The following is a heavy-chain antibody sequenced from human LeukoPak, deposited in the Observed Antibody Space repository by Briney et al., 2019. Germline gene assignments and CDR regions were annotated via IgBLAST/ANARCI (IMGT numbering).Heavy chain of an antibody. CDR1: GGSISSYY. CDR2: IYYSGST. Sequence: QTSETLSLTCTVSGGSISSYYWSWIRQPPGKGLEWIGYIYYSGSTNYNPSLKSRVTISVDTSKNQFSLKLSSVTAADTAVYYCARAEMGPELPEAFDIWGQGTMVTVSS. D-gene: IGHD1-26*01. J-gene: IGHJ3*02. V-gene: IGHV4-59*01. CDR3: ARAEMGPELPEAFDI.